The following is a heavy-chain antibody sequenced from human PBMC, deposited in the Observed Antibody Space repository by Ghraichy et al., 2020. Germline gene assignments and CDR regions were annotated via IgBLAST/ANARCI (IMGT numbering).Heavy chain of an antibody. CDR3: ARDGGEGLTIMTAFLAY. CDR2: VSFHGANT. D-gene: IGHD2-21*02. Sequence: GGSLRLSCVASGFTFSSHALHWVRQAPGKGLEWVAGVSFHGANTYYADSVKGRFTISRDSPKNTVYLQMDNLRLEDTATYYCARDGGEGLTIMTAFLAYWGQGTLVTVSS. V-gene: IGHV3-30-3*01. CDR1: GFTFSSHA. J-gene: IGHJ4*02.